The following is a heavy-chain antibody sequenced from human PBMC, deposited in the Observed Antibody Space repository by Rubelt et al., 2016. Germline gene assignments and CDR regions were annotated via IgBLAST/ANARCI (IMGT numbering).Heavy chain of an antibody. D-gene: IGHD1-26*01. Sequence: VAVISYDGSNKYYADSVKGRFTISRDNSKNTLYLQMNSLRAEDTAVYYCARDSGPRAWYSGSYFTYYYYGMDVWGQGTTVTVSS. J-gene: IGHJ6*02. V-gene: IGHV3-30*01. CDR2: ISYDGSNK. CDR3: ARDSGPRAWYSGSYFTYYYYGMDV.